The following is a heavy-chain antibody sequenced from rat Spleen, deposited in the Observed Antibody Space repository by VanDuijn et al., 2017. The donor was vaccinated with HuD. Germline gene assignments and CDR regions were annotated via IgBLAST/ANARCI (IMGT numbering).Heavy chain of an antibody. D-gene: IGHD5-1*01. CDR1: GFSLTNYH. CDR3: ARPNQLGGYWYLDF. V-gene: IGHV2-13*01. Sequence: QVQLKESGPGLVQPSQTLSLTCTVSGFSLTNYHVTWVRQSPGKSLAWMGTIWAGGDEDYHWTVRSRLSISRDTSKSQVFLKMNSLQPEDTGTYYCARPNQLGGYWYLDFWGPGTMVTVSS. J-gene: IGHJ1*01. CDR2: IWAGGDE.